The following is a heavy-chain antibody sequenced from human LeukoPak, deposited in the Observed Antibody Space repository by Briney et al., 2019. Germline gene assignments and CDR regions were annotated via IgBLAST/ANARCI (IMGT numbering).Heavy chain of an antibody. CDR3: ARGFGTSSYYYGMDV. J-gene: IGHJ6*02. Sequence: SETLSLTCTVSGGSVSSGTHYWTWIRQHPGKGLEWIGHIYYSGSTYYTPSLESRVTMSLDTSKNQFSLKLSSVTAADTAVYYCARGFGTSSYYYGMDVWGQGTTVTVSS. V-gene: IGHV4-31*03. CDR2: IYYSGST. CDR1: GGSVSSGTHY. D-gene: IGHD3-10*01.